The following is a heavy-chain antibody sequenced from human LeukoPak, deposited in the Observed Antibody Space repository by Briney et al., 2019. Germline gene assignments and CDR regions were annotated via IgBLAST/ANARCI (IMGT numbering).Heavy chain of an antibody. Sequence: ASVKVSCKASGYTFSRYYIHWVRQAPGQGLEWMGIINPSGGATEYAHKFRGRVTMTRDTSTSTVYMELSSLRSEETAVYYCARDSFTMVRGAGTFDYWGQGTLVTVSS. CDR1: GYTFSRYY. V-gene: IGHV1-46*01. J-gene: IGHJ4*02. CDR2: INPSGGAT. CDR3: ARDSFTMVRGAGTFDY. D-gene: IGHD3-10*01.